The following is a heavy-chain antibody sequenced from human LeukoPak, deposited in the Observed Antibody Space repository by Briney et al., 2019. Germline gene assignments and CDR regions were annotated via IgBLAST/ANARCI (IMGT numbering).Heavy chain of an antibody. CDR3: AKWNYDILTGYLPGISPDRHRSYGLDV. Sequence: QAGGSLRLSCAASGFTFSSYGMHWVRQAPGKGLEWVAVISYDGSNKYYADSVKGRFTISRVSSKSTLYLQMNSLRAEDTAVYYCAKWNYDILTGYLPGISPDRHRSYGLDVWGQGTTVTVSS. CDR2: ISYDGSNK. CDR1: GFTFSSYG. V-gene: IGHV3-30*18. J-gene: IGHJ6*02. D-gene: IGHD3-9*01.